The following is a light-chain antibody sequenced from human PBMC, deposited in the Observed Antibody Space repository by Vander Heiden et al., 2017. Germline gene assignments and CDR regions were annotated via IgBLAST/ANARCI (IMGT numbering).Light chain of an antibody. CDR2: DAS. Sequence: DIQMTQSPSSLSASVGDRVTITCQANQYINTYLNWYQQKPGKAPKLLIYDASWLEAGVPSRFSGRGSGTDFTFSISSLQPEDIATYYCQHYGAFGQGTKVEI. CDR1: QYINTY. V-gene: IGKV1-33*01. CDR3: QHYGA. J-gene: IGKJ1*01.